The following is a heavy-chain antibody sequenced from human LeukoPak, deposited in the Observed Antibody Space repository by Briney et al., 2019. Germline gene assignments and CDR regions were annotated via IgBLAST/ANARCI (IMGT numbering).Heavy chain of an antibody. CDR1: VYTFARYY. V-gene: IGHV1-46*01. D-gene: IGHD6-19*01. J-gene: IGHJ3*02. CDR3: ASPRDSSGWSFAFDI. CDR2: INPRGGST. Sequence: ASVKVSSKASVYTFARYYMHWVRQAPGQSLEGRGIINPRGGSTSDAQKLPGRVTMTWPSSSSRVNMELSSLRSEDTAVYYGASPRDSSGWSFAFDIWGQGTMVTVSS.